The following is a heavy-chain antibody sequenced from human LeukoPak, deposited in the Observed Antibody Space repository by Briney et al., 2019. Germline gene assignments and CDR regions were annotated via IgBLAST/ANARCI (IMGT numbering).Heavy chain of an antibody. Sequence: GGSLRLSCAASGFTFSTYAMPWVRQAPGKGLEWVAVISYDGSNKYYADSVKGRFTISRDNSKNTLYLQMNTLRAEDTAVYYCAKDVSWNWFDPWGQGTLVTVSS. CDR3: AKDVSWNWFDP. J-gene: IGHJ5*02. CDR2: ISYDGSNK. CDR1: GFTFSTYA. V-gene: IGHV3-30*18.